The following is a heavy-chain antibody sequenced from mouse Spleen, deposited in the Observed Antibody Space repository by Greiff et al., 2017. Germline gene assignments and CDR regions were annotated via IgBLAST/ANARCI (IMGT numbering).Heavy chain of an antibody. CDR1: GFTFSSYA. CDR2: ISSGGGNT. Sequence: EVNVVESGGGLVKLGGSLKLSCAASGFTFSSYAMSWVRQTPEKRLEWVATISSGGGNTYYPDSVKGRFTISRDNAKNTLYLQMSSLKSEDTAMYYCARHGTGTWFAYWGQGTLVTVSA. V-gene: IGHV5-9*04. J-gene: IGHJ3*01. CDR3: ARHGTGTWFAY. D-gene: IGHD4-1*01.